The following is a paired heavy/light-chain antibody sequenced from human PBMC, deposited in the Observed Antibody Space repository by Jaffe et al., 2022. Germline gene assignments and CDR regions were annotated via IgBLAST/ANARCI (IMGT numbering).Heavy chain of an antibody. V-gene: IGHV5-51*01. D-gene: IGHD2-15*01. CDR3: ARHVRYCSGATCYTPRGNWFDP. J-gene: IGHJ5*02. CDR1: GYPFTSFW. CDR2: INPAKSDV. Sequence: EVQVVQSGAEVKKPGESLKISCKGFGYPFTSFWIGWVRQMPGKGLEWMGIINPAKSDVIYSPSFQGQVTISADKSINTAYLQWSSLKASDTAMYYCARHVRYCSGATCYTPRGNWFDPWGQGSLVTVSS.
Light chain of an antibody. V-gene: IGLV1-51*02. Sequence: QSVLTQPPSVSAAPGQKVTISCSGSNSNIGNNYVSWYQQLPGTAPTLFIYENDKRPSAIPDRFSGSKSGTSATLGITGLQTGDEADYYCGTWDSSLSVWVFGGGTKLTVL. J-gene: IGLJ3*02. CDR2: END. CDR1: NSNIGNNY. CDR3: GTWDSSLSVWV.